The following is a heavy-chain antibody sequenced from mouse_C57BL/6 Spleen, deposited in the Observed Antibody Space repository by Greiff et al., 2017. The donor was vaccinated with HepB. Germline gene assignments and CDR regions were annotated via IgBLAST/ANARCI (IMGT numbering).Heavy chain of an antibody. CDR1: GYSITSGYY. J-gene: IGHJ2*01. CDR2: ISYDGSN. Sequence: EVQLQESGPGLVKPSQSLSLTCSVTGYSITSGYYWNWIRQFPGNKLEWMGYISYDGSNNYNPSLKNRISITRDTSKNQLYLKLNSVTTEDTATYYCARGWDRVYYFDYWGQGTTLTVSS. V-gene: IGHV3-6*01. CDR3: ARGWDRVYYFDY. D-gene: IGHD3-3*01.